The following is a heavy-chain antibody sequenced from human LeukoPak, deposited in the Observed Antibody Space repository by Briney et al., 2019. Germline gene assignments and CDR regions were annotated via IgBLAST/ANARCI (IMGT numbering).Heavy chain of an antibody. Sequence: GASVKVSCKASGGTFSSYAISWVRQAPGQGLEWMGGIIPIFGTANYAQKFQGRVTITADESTSTAYMELSSLRSEDTAVYYCARASLPFDWLLLLGYWGQGTLVTVSS. D-gene: IGHD3-9*01. CDR1: GGTFSSYA. CDR2: IIPIFGTA. V-gene: IGHV1-69*13. CDR3: ARASLPFDWLLLLGY. J-gene: IGHJ4*02.